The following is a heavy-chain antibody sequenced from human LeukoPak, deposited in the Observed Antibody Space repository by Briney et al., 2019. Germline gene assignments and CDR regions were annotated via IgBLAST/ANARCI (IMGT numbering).Heavy chain of an antibody. CDR3: ARSVRDCSSAGCYKFYYYYYYMDV. D-gene: IGHD2-2*02. J-gene: IGHJ6*03. Sequence: GASVKVSCKASGGTFSNYAFSWVRQAPGQGLEWVGGIIPVLGTANYAQRFQGRVTITTDESTSTAYMELSSLRSEDTAVYYCARSVRDCSSAGCYKFYYYYYYMDVWGKGTTVTVSS. CDR1: GGTFSNYA. V-gene: IGHV1-69*05. CDR2: IIPVLGTA.